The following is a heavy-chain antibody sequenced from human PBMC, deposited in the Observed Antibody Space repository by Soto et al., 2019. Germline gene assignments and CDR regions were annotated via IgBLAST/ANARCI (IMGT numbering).Heavy chain of an antibody. CDR2: MYYSGIT. D-gene: IGHD2-15*01. CDR3: ARWWGVGVAGMDV. CDR1: GGSINSGDYY. Sequence: QVQLQESGPRLVKSSQTLYLTCTVSGGSINSGDYYWSWIRQSPGKGLEWVGYMYYSGITDYNASLKSRTTMSMDTPKNHFSRKLNSWTAADTAVNFCARWWGVGVAGMDVWGQGTTVTVSS. J-gene: IGHJ6*02. V-gene: IGHV4-30-4*01.